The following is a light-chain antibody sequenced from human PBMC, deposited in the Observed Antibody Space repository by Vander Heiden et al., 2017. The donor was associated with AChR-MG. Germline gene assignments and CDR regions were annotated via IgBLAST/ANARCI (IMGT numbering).Light chain of an antibody. V-gene: IGKV4-1*01. J-gene: IGKJ2*01. CDR1: QSVLYSSNNKNY. CDR3: QQDDSTHHT. CDR2: WAS. Sequence: DIVMTQSPDSLAVSLGERATINCKSSQSVLYSSNNKNYLAWYQQKPGQPPKLLIYWASTRESGVPDRFSGSGSGTDFTLTISSLQAEDVAVYYCQQDDSTHHTFGQGTKLEIK.